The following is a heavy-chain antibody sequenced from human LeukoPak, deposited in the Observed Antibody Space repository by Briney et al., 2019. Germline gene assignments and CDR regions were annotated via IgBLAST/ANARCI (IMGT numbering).Heavy chain of an antibody. CDR3: ARGVVPAAMRYWYFDL. Sequence: GGSLRLSCAASGFTFSSYATNWVRQAPGKGLEWVSSISGSGDRTYYADSEKGRFTISRDNSKNTLYLQMNSLRAEDTAVYYCARGVVPAAMRYWYFDLWGRGTLVTVSS. V-gene: IGHV3-23*01. CDR2: ISGSGDRT. J-gene: IGHJ2*01. CDR1: GFTFSSYA. D-gene: IGHD2-2*01.